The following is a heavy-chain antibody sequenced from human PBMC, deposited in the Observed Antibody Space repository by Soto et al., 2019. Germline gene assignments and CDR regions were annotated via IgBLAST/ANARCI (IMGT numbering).Heavy chain of an antibody. CDR3: ARDQVTTNCYYYGMDV. V-gene: IGHV3-53*01. CDR2: IYSGGST. J-gene: IGHJ6*02. D-gene: IGHD4-17*01. Sequence: GGSLRLSCAASGFTVSSNYMSWVRQAPGKGLEWVSVIYSGGSTYYADSVKGRFTISRDNSKNTLYLQMNSLRAEDTAVYYCARDQVTTNCYYYGMDVWGQGTTVTVSS. CDR1: GFTVSSNY.